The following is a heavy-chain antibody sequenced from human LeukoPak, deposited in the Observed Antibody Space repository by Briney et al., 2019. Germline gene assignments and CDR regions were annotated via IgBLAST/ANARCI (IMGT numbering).Heavy chain of an antibody. D-gene: IGHD6-19*01. J-gene: IGHJ6*03. CDR3: TRGSSGWSGMDV. CDR1: AFTFSIYA. CDR2: ISGSGGST. Sequence: GGSLRLSCAASAFTFSIYAMSWVRQAPGKGPGWVSTISGSGGSTHYADSVKGRFTISRDNSKNTAYLQMNSLKTEDTAVYYCTRGSSGWSGMDVWGKGTTVTVSS. V-gene: IGHV3-23*01.